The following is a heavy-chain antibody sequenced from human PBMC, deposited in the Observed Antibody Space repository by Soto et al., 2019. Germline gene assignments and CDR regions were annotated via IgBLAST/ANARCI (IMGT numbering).Heavy chain of an antibody. Sequence: LSLTCTVSGGSISSYYWSWIRQPPGKGLEWIGYIYYSGSTNYNPSLKSRVTISVDTSKNQFSLKLSSVTAADTAVYYCAGYNWNVPWFDPWGQGTLVTVSS. V-gene: IGHV4-59*01. J-gene: IGHJ5*02. CDR1: GGSISSYY. CDR3: AGYNWNVPWFDP. D-gene: IGHD1-1*01. CDR2: IYYSGST.